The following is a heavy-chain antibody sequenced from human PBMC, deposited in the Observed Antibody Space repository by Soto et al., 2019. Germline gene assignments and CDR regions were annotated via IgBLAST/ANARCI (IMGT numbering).Heavy chain of an antibody. V-gene: IGHV1-46*03. CDR1: GYTFTSYY. J-gene: IGHJ6*03. Sequence: ASVKVSCKASGYTFTSYYMHWVRQAPGQGLEWMGIINPSGGSTSYAQKFQGRVTMTRDTSTSTVYMELSSLRSEDTAVYYCARGQGDILTGYYNKAAGYYVDVWGKGTTVTVSS. D-gene: IGHD3-9*01. CDR3: ARGQGDILTGYYNKAAGYYVDV. CDR2: INPSGGST.